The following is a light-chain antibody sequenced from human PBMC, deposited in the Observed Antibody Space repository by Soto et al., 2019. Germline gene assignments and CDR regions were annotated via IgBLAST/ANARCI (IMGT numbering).Light chain of an antibody. J-gene: IGKJ5*01. CDR2: GVS. V-gene: IGKV3-11*01. CDR1: ESVGSY. Sequence: EIVVTQSLATLSLSTGEGATXSCRASESVGSYLAWYQQKPGQAPRLLIYGVSTRATGVPARFSGSGSGTDFTLTISSLEPEDSAVYYCQQRHMWPITFGQGGVLEIK. CDR3: QQRHMWPIT.